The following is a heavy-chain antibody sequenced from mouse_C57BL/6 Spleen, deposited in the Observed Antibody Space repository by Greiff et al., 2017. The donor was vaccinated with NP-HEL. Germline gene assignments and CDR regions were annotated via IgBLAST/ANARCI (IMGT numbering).Heavy chain of an antibody. CDR3: ARGVNWDPMDY. J-gene: IGHJ4*01. CDR1: GYTFTSYW. CDR2: IDPSASYT. V-gene: IGHV1-50*01. D-gene: IGHD4-1*01. Sequence: QVQLQQPGAELVKPGASVKLSCKASGYTFTSYWMQWVKQRPGQGLEWIGEIDPSASYTNYNQKFKGKATLTVDTSSSTAYMQVSSLTSEDSAVYYGARGVNWDPMDYWGQGTSVTVSS.